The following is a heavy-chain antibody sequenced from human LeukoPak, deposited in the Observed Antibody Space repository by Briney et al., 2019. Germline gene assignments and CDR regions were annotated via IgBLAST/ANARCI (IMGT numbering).Heavy chain of an antibody. Sequence: SEKLSCKASGYTFTSNYMHWVRQAPGQGLEWMGIINPSGGSTSYAQKFQGRVTMTRDTSTSTVYMELSSLRSEDTAVYYCARDDLVGATGNDYWGQGTLVTVSS. V-gene: IGHV1-46*01. CDR1: GYTFTSNY. J-gene: IGHJ4*02. D-gene: IGHD1-26*01. CDR3: ARDDLVGATGNDY. CDR2: INPSGGST.